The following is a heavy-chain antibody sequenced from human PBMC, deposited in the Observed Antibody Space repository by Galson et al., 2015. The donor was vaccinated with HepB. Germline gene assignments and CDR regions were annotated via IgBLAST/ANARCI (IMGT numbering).Heavy chain of an antibody. CDR1: GFTFSSYA. D-gene: IGHD4-17*01. Sequence: SLRLSCAASGFTFSSYAMNWVRQAPGKGLEWVTVISYDGSNKYYAGSVKGRFTISRDNSRNTLYLQMNSLRAEDTAVYYCARDRSTTVYDMDVWGQGTTVTVSS. CDR2: ISYDGSNK. CDR3: ARDRSTTVYDMDV. J-gene: IGHJ6*02. V-gene: IGHV3-30*04.